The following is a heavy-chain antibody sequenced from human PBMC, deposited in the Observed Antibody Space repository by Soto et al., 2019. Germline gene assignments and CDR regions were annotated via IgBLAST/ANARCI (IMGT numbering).Heavy chain of an antibody. CDR2: INPSGGST. CDR1: GYTFTSYY. V-gene: IGHV1-46*01. CDR3: ARDGGAVVDTAIQTHPYYYYGMDV. Sequence: QVQLVQSGAEVKKPGASVKVSCKASGYTFTSYYMHWVRQAPGQGLEWMGIINPSGGSTSYAQKFKGRVTMTRDTSTSTVYMELSSLRSEDTAVYYCARDGGAVVDTAIQTHPYYYYGMDVWGQGTTVTVSS. J-gene: IGHJ6*02. D-gene: IGHD5-18*01.